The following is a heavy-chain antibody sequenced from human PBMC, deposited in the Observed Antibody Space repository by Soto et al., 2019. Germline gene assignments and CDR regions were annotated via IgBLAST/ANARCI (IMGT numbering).Heavy chain of an antibody. CDR2: IIPILGIA. V-gene: IGHV1-69*08. D-gene: IGHD6-25*01. CDR1: GGTFSSYT. CDR3: ARDNVGGYVRSRTENYFDY. J-gene: IGHJ4*02. Sequence: QVQLVQSGAEVKKPGSSVKVSCKASGGTFSSYTISWVRQAPGQGLEWMGRIIPILGIANYAQKFQGRVTITADKSTSTAYMELSSLRSEDTAVYYCARDNVGGYVRSRTENYFDYWGQGTLVTVSS.